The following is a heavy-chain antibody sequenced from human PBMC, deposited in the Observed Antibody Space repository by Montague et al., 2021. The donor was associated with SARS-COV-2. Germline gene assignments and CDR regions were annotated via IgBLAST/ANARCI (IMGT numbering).Heavy chain of an antibody. Sequence: CKGRTNYNPSLKSRVTISVDTSKNQFSLKLSSVTAADTAVYYCAGGFDYWGQGTLVTVSS. V-gene: IGHV4-59*08. CDR2: CKGRT. CDR3: AGGFDY. J-gene: IGHJ4*02.